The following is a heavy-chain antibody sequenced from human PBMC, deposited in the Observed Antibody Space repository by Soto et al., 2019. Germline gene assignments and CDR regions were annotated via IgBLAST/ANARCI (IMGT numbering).Heavy chain of an antibody. V-gene: IGHV3-33*01. Sequence: QVQLVESGGGVVQPGRSLRLSSAASGFTFSSYGMHWVRQAPGKGLERVAVIWYDGSNKYYADSVKGRFTISRDNSKNTLYLQVNSLRAEDTAVYYCARCSGGSCYDYRGQGTLVPVSS. CDR1: GFTFSSYG. D-gene: IGHD2-15*01. CDR3: ARCSGGSCYDY. CDR2: IWYDGSNK. J-gene: IGHJ4*02.